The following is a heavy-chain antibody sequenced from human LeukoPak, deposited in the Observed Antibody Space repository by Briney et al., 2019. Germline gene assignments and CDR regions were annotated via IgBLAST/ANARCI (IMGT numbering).Heavy chain of an antibody. CDR3: ATERGWLYYFDY. CDR1: GYTLTELS. Sequence: ASVKVSCKVSGYTLTELSMHWVRQAPGKGLEWMGGFDPEDGETIYAQRFQGRVTMTEDTSTDTAYMELSSLRSEDTAVYYCATERGWLYYFDYWGQGTLVTVSS. V-gene: IGHV1-24*01. D-gene: IGHD6-19*01. CDR2: FDPEDGET. J-gene: IGHJ4*02.